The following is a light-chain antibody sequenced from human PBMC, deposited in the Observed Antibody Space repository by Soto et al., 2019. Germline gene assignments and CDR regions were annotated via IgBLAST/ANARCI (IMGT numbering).Light chain of an antibody. CDR2: DAS. J-gene: IGKJ3*01. V-gene: IGKV1-5*01. CDR3: QQYQSYFLT. CDR1: QSISMS. Sequence: DIQMTQSPSTLSASVGDRVTITCRASQSISMSLAWYQQKSGKAPKLLIYDASSVESGVPSRFSGSGFGTEFTLTISGLQPDDFATYYCQQYQSYFLTFGPGTKVDIK.